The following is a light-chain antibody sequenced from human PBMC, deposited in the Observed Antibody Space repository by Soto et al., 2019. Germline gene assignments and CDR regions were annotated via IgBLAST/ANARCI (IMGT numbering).Light chain of an antibody. CDR3: CSYAGSSTFV. CDR1: SSDVGSYNL. J-gene: IGLJ2*01. V-gene: IGLV2-23*03. CDR2: EGS. Sequence: QSVLTQPASVSGSPGQSITFSCTGTSSDVGSYNLVSWYQQHPGKAPKLMIYEGSKRPSGVSNRFSGSKSGNTASLTISGLQAEDEADYYCCSYAGSSTFVFGGGTKVTVL.